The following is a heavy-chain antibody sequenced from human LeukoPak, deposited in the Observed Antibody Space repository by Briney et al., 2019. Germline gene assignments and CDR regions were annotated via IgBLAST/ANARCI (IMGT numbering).Heavy chain of an antibody. CDR3: ARSPYYYDSSGYPLPEFDY. CDR1: GGSIRSSGYY. D-gene: IGHD3-22*01. V-gene: IGHV4-39*01. Sequence: SETLSLTCTASGGSIRSSGYYWGWIRQPPGKGLEWIASINYSGTTYYNPSLKSRVTISEDRSKNQFSLKLSSVTAADTAVYYCARSPYYYDSSGYPLPEFDYWGQGTLVTVSS. CDR2: INYSGTT. J-gene: IGHJ4*02.